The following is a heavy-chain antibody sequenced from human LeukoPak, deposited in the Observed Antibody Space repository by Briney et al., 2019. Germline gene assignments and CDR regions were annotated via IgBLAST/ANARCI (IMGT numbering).Heavy chain of an antibody. V-gene: IGHV1-2*02. CDR1: GYTFTGYY. CDR2: IDPDSGGT. J-gene: IGHJ4*02. Sequence: ASVKVSRKASGYTFTGYYMYWVRQAPGQGLEWMGWIDPDSGGTNYAQKFQGRVTMTRDTSISTAYMELSRLRSDDTAVYYCARDRPGYSDDFDYWGQGTLVTVSS. CDR3: ARDRPGYSDDFDY. D-gene: IGHD3-22*01.